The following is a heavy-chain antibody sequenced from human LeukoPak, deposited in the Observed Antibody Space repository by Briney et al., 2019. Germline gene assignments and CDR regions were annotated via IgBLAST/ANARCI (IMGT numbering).Heavy chain of an antibody. CDR3: ARESPGGSPDY. CDR2: ISSSGSTI. D-gene: IGHD3-10*01. Sequence: GGSLRLSCAASGFTFSSYGMNWVRQAPGKGLEWVSYISSSGSTIYYADSVKGRFTISRDNAKNSLYLQMNSLRAEDTAVYYCARESPGGSPDYWGQGTLVTVSS. V-gene: IGHV3-48*03. J-gene: IGHJ4*02. CDR1: GFTFSSYG.